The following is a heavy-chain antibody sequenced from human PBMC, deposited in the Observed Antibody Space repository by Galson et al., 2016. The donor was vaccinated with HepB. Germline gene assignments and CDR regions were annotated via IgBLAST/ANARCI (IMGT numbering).Heavy chain of an antibody. CDR1: GGSISSSSYF. CDR3: VRQDRAGLVNF. V-gene: IGHV4-39*01. J-gene: IGHJ3*01. CDR2: IYYSGTT. Sequence: SETLSLTCTVSGGSISSSSYFWAWIRQPPGKGLDWIGSIYYSGTTHYNPSLQSRVSISVDTSKNEFSLRLTSVTAADTAMCSCVRQDRAGLVNFWGQGIMVTVSS. D-gene: IGHD6-19*01.